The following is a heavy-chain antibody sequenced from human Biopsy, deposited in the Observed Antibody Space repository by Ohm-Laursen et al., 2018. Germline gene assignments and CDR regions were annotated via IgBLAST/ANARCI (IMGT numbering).Heavy chain of an antibody. CDR2: IYYNGSS. D-gene: IGHD6-13*01. CDR3: ARDSSSWYRHYYYGMDV. CDR1: GGSVSSGSHY. Sequence: TLSLTCTVSGGSVSSGSHYWSWIRQPPGKGLEWIGFIYYNGSSKYNPSLKSRVTISVDTSKNQFSLMLNSVTAADTAVYYCARDSSSWYRHYYYGMDVWGQGTTVTVSS. V-gene: IGHV4-61*01. J-gene: IGHJ6*02.